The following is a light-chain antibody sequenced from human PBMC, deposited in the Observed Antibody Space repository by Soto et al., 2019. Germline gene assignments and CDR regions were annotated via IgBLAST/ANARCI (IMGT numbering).Light chain of an antibody. V-gene: IGKV3-20*01. CDR2: GAS. Sequence: EVVLTQSPGTLSLSPGERAFLSCRASQTITSNFLAWYQQKPGQAPRLLIYGASSRVTGIPDRFSGSASGTDFTLTIRRLEPEDFAVYYCHQYGSSPLTFGRGTKVEIK. J-gene: IGKJ4*01. CDR1: QTITSNF. CDR3: HQYGSSPLT.